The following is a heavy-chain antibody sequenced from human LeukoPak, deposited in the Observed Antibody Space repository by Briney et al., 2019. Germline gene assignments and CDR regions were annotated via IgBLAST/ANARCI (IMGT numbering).Heavy chain of an antibody. Sequence: PGGSLRLSRTASGFTFTNYWVNWIRQAPGKGLEWVANIKQDGSEKSYIDSVKGRFMISRDNAKNSLSLQMNNLRAEDTAVYYCARGDWGRSWNLLGFDYWGQGTLVTVSS. J-gene: IGHJ4*02. CDR3: ARGDWGRSWNLLGFDY. CDR2: IKQDGSEK. V-gene: IGHV3-7*04. D-gene: IGHD6-13*01. CDR1: GFTFTNYW.